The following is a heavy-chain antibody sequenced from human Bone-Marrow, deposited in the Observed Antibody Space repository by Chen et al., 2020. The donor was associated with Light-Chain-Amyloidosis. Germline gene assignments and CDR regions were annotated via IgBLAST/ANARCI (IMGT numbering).Heavy chain of an antibody. CDR3: ARDRNGYNYGVDY. CDR2: INDDGGST. D-gene: IGHD5-12*01. J-gene: IGHJ4*02. Sequence: EVQLVESGGGLVQPGGSLRLSCEASGFTFSRYWMNWVRQAPGKGLVWVSRINDDGGSTTSADSLRGRFTISRDNAKNTLYLQMNSLRPEDTAVYYCARDRNGYNYGVDYWGQGTLVTVSS. CDR1: GFTFSRYW. V-gene: IGHV3-74*01.